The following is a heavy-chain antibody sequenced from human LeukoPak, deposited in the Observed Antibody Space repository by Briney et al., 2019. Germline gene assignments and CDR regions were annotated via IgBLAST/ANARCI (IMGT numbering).Heavy chain of an antibody. D-gene: IGHD3-10*01. Sequence: SVKVSCKASGYTFTGYYIHWVRQAPGQGLEWMGWINPKSGVTNYAQKFQGRVTMTRDTSLNTAYMDLSSLRSDDTAVFYCARDRSHFYGSGNYYADAFDIWGQGTMVTVSS. V-gene: IGHV1-2*02. CDR3: ARDRSHFYGSGNYYADAFDI. CDR1: GYTFTGYY. J-gene: IGHJ3*02. CDR2: INPKSGVT.